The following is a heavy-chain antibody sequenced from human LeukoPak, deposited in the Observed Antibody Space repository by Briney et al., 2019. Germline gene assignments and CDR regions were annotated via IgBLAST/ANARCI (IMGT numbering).Heavy chain of an antibody. CDR3: ARSGNRLNWFDP. J-gene: IGHJ5*02. Sequence: SETLSLTCTVSGGSISSYYWNWIRQPPGKGLEWIGYIYYSGSTNYNPSLKSRVTISVDTSKNQFSLKLSSVTAADTAVYYCARSGNRLNWFDPWGQGTLVTVSS. CDR2: IYYSGST. V-gene: IGHV4-59*12. D-gene: IGHD1-14*01. CDR1: GGSISSYY.